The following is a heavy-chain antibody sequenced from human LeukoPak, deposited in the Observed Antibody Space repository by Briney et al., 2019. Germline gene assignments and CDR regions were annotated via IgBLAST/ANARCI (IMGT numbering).Heavy chain of an antibody. J-gene: IGHJ5*02. CDR2: IYPSDSDT. CDR3: AKSGTPRDDWFDP. D-gene: IGHD1-14*01. V-gene: IGHV5-51*01. Sequence: GESLKISCEGSGYSFSNYWIAWVRQMPGKGLEWMGIIYPSDSDTRYSPSFQGQVTISADKSISTAYLQWSSLKASDTAIYYCAKSGTPRDDWFDPWGQGTLVIVSS. CDR1: GYSFSNYW.